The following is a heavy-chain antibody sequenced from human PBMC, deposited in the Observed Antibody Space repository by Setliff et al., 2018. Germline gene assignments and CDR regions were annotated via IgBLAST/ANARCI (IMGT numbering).Heavy chain of an antibody. CDR3: ARAHSGSDFHDPFDI. D-gene: IGHD1-26*01. V-gene: IGHV1-8*03. CDR2: LNPSSGNT. Sequence: SLKVSCKASGYSFTSNDINWVRQATGQGPEWMGWLNPSSGNTGYAPKFQGRVTITRSTSLSTAYMELSSLRSEDTAIYYCARAHSGSDFHDPFDIWGQGTMVTVSS. CDR1: GYSFTSND. J-gene: IGHJ3*02.